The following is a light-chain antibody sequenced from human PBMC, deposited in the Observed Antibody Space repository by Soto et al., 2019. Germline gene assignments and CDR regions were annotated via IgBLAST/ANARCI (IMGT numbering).Light chain of an antibody. CDR2: AAS. Sequence: PSSLSASVGDRVTITCRASQSIVTYLNWYLQKPGKAPKLLIYAASNLQSGVPSRFSGSGSGTDFTLTISSLQPEDFATYFCQQSYSTPPWTVGQGTKVDIK. V-gene: IGKV1-39*01. CDR3: QQSYSTPPWT. J-gene: IGKJ1*01. CDR1: QSIVTY.